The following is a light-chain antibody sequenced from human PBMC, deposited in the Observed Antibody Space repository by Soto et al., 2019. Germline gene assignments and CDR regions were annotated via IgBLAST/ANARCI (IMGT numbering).Light chain of an antibody. Sequence: SYELTQPPSVSVAPGQTVRVTCGGKDIGSKSVHWYRQKPGQAPVLVVYDASDWPSGIPERFSGSNSGNTATLTISSVEAGDEADYHCPAWDRASDHGVFGTRTKGTVL. CDR3: PAWDRASDHGV. J-gene: IGLJ1*01. CDR1: DIGSKS. V-gene: IGLV3-21*02. CDR2: DAS.